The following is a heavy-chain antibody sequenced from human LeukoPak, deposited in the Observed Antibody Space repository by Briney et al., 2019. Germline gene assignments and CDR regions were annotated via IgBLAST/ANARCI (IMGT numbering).Heavy chain of an antibody. CDR3: AREKNKRDGYNQHAFDI. V-gene: IGHV1-2*02. CDR1: GYTFTGYY. J-gene: IGHJ3*02. D-gene: IGHD5-24*01. Sequence: ASVKVSCKASGYTFTGYYMHWVRQAPGQGLEWMGWINPNSGGTNYAQKFQGRVTMTRDMSTSTVYMELSSLRSEDTAVYYCAREKNKRDGYNQHAFDIWGQGTMVAVSS. CDR2: INPNSGGT.